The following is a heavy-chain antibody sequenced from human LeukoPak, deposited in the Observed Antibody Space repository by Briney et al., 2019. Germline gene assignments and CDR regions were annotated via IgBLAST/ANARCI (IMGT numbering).Heavy chain of an antibody. V-gene: IGHV3-30*19. J-gene: IGHJ4*02. Sequence: GGSLRLSCAASGFSFSSYGMHWVRQAPGKGLQWVAHIQYDGANEHYADSVKGRFTISRDNSMGTLFLQMNSLRSDDTAVYFCARDVNLRQLVDWGQGTLVIVSS. CDR3: ARDVNLRQLVD. CDR2: IQYDGANE. D-gene: IGHD6-6*01. CDR1: GFSFSSYG.